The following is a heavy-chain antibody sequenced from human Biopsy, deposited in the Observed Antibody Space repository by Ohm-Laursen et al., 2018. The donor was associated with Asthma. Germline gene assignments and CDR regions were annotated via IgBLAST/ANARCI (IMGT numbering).Heavy chain of an antibody. CDR2: IYYSGRT. J-gene: IGHJ2*01. CDR1: GDAMSTSGSY. V-gene: IGHV4-39*02. Sequence: GTLSLTWIVSGDAMSTSGSYWGWIRQSPGKGLERIGSIYYSGRTYYNPSLESRVTISADTSKNHFSLKVTSVTAADTAVYYCARAVSSSSYWYFDLWGRGDLVTVSS. D-gene: IGHD6-6*01. CDR3: ARAVSSSSYWYFDL.